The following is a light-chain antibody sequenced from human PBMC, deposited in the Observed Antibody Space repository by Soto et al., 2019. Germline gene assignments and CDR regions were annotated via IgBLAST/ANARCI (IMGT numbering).Light chain of an antibody. CDR3: QAYYSRLSGSDV. J-gene: IGLJ1*01. CDR1: SSNIGAGYD. V-gene: IGLV1-40*01. Sequence: QSVLTQPPSVSGAPGQRVTISCTGSSSNIGAGYDVNWYQQLPGTAPKLLIFGDSNRPSGVPDRFSGSKSGTSAALAITGLQADDEADYYCQAYYSRLSGSDVFGAGTQLTVL. CDR2: GDS.